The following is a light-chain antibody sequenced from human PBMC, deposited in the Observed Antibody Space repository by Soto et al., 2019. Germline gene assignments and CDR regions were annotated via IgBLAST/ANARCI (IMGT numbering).Light chain of an antibody. CDR2: GAS. CDR3: QQYNNWPFT. Sequence: EIVMTQSPATLSVSPGERATLSCRASQSISSNLAWYQQKPGQAPRLLIYGASTRATGIPATFSGSVSGTEFTLTISSLQSEDFAVYYFQQYNNWPFTFGPGTKVDIK. J-gene: IGKJ3*01. V-gene: IGKV3-15*01. CDR1: QSISSN.